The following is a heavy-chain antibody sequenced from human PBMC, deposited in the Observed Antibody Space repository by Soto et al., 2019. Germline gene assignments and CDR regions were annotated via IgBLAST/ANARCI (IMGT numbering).Heavy chain of an antibody. D-gene: IGHD1-26*01. CDR1: GYTLINYG. Sequence: QVQLVQSGAEVKKPGASVRVYCKTSGYTLINYGITWVRQAPGQGLEWLAWLSAYNGDTSSSEKLQASVTMSPATSSNALNLALRSLTSDDAAVYYCAVRSTIVGGGEAGDVWGQAKMVLVS. CDR2: LSAYNGDT. CDR3: AVRSTIVGGGEAGDV. J-gene: IGHJ3*01. V-gene: IGHV1-18*01.